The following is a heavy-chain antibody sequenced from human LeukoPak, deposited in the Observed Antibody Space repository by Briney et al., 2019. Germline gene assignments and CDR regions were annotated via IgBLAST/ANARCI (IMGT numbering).Heavy chain of an antibody. CDR1: GFTFSSYA. V-gene: IGHV3-30-3*02. J-gene: IGHJ4*02. CDR3: AKQDIVVVPAAIG. CDR2: ISYDGSNK. Sequence: GGSLRLSCAASGFTFSSYAMHWVRQAPGKGLEWVAVISYDGSNKYYADSVKGRFTISRDNSKNTLYLQMNSLRAEDTAVYYCAKQDIVVVPAAIGWGQGTLVTVSS. D-gene: IGHD2-2*01.